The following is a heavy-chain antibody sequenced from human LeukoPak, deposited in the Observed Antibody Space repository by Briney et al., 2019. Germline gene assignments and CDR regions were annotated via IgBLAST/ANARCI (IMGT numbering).Heavy chain of an antibody. CDR2: ISGTGVNT. V-gene: IGHV3-23*01. CDR3: AKDLPHTRAFDY. D-gene: IGHD5-24*01. J-gene: IGHJ4*02. CDR1: GFTFSGYA. Sequence: PGGSLRLSCAASGFTFSGYAMSWVRQAPGKGLEWVSSISGTGVNTYYADSVKGRFTISRDNSKNTLYLQMNSLRAEDTAVYYCAKDLPHTRAFDYWGQGTLVTVSS.